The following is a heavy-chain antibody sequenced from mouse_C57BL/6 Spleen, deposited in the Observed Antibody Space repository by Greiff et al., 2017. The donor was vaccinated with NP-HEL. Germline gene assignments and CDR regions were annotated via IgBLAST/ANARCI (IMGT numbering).Heavy chain of an antibody. D-gene: IGHD3-2*02. CDR3: AREDSSGSAWFAY. V-gene: IGHV1-7*01. J-gene: IGHJ3*01. CDR2: INPSSGYT. CDR1: GYTFTSYW. Sequence: VQLKESGAELAKPGASVKLSCKASGYTFTSYWMHWVKQRPGQGLEWIGYINPSSGYTKYNQKFKDKATLTADKSSSTAYMQLSSLTYEDSAVYYCAREDSSGSAWFAYWGQGTLVTVSA.